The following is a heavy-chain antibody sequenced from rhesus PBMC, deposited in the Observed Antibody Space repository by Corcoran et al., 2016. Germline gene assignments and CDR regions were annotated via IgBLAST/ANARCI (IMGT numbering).Heavy chain of an antibody. V-gene: IGHV4-73*01. D-gene: IGHD6S26*01. CDR1: GGSLSGYYY. CDR3: ARRKGYSSGWSIWYFDI. CDR2: ISGNSAST. Sequence: QVKLQQWGEGLVKPSETLSLTCAVYGGSLSGYYYWSWIRQPPGKGLEWFGYISGNSASTNYNPSLKNRVTISKDTSKNQFSLKLSSVTAADTAVYYCARRKGYSSGWSIWYFDIWGPGTPITISS. J-gene: IGHJ2*01.